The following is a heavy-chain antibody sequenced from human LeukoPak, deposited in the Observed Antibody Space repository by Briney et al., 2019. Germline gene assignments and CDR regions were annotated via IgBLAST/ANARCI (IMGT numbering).Heavy chain of an antibody. J-gene: IGHJ3*02. CDR3: ARDPVEMATADAFDI. D-gene: IGHD5-24*01. CDR1: GFTFSSYA. CDR2: ISYDGSNK. Sequence: PGRSLRLSCAASGFTFSSYAMHWVRQAPGKGLEWVAVISYDGSNKYYADSVKGRFTISRDNSKNTLYLQMNSLRAEDTAVYYCARDPVEMATADAFDIWGQGTMVTVSS. V-gene: IGHV3-30-3*01.